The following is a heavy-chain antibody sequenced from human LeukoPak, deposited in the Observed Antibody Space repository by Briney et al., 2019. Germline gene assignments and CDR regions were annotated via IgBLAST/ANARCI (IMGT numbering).Heavy chain of an antibody. CDR3: ASTATVRFLEWLPQMARVYYYYYMDV. Sequence: GGSLRLSCAASGFIFSNYNMNWVRQAPGKGLEWVSYISSTSSSIYYADSVRGRFTISGDNAKNSLYLQMSSLRAEDTAVYYCASTATVRFLEWLPQMARVYYYYYMDVWGKGTTVTVSS. D-gene: IGHD3-3*01. V-gene: IGHV3-48*01. J-gene: IGHJ6*03. CDR2: ISSTSSSI. CDR1: GFIFSNYN.